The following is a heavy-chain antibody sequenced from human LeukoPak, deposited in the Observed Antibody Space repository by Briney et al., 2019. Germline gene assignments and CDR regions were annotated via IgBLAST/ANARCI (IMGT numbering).Heavy chain of an antibody. CDR1: GGSVSSYY. CDR3: ARDPLLGGWFDP. J-gene: IGHJ5*02. CDR2: IHYSGST. V-gene: IGHV4-59*02. D-gene: IGHD3-10*01. Sequence: SETLSLTCTVSGGSVSSYYWSWIRQPPGKGLEWIGYIHYSGSTNYNPSLKSRVTISVDTSKNQFSLKLSSVTAADTAVYYCARDPLLGGWFDPWGQGTLVTVSS.